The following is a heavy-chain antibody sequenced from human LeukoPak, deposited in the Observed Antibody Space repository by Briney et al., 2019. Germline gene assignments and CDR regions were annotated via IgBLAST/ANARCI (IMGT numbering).Heavy chain of an antibody. D-gene: IGHD6-13*01. CDR3: ARPAYSRYYYYMDV. J-gene: IGHJ6*03. CDR2: ISAYNGNT. V-gene: IGHV1-18*01. Sequence: GASVKVSCKASGYTFTSYGIRWVRRAPGQGLEWMGWISAYNGNTNYAQKLQGRVTMTTDTSTSTAYMELRSLRSDDTAVYYCARPAYSRYYYYMDVWGKGTTVTVSS. CDR1: GYTFTSYG.